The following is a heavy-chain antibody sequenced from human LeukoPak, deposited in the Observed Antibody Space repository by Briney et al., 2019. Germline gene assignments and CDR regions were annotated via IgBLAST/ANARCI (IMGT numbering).Heavy chain of an antibody. Sequence: PGGSLRLSCAASGFTFSSYEMNWVRQAPGKGLEWVSYISSSGSTIYYADSVKGRFTISRDNAKNSLYLQMNSLRAEDTAVYYCAKLLWGCITSCSDSSFDYWGQGTLVTVSS. D-gene: IGHD2-2*01. CDR3: AKLLWGCITSCSDSSFDY. CDR1: GFTFSSYE. V-gene: IGHV3-48*03. J-gene: IGHJ4*02. CDR2: ISSSGSTI.